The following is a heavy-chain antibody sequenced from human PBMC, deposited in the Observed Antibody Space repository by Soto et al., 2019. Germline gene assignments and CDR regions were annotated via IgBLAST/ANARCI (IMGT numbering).Heavy chain of an antibody. D-gene: IGHD1-26*01. Sequence: EVQLVESGGGLVKPGGSLRLCCVASGFTFSNAWMYWVRQARGKGLEWVGRIKSKADGGATDYAAPVKGRFTISRDHSKTTLYRQMSSLRAEDTATFYYTTDLASGIDDFWGQGTLVTVSS. J-gene: IGHJ4*02. CDR1: GFTFSNAW. CDR3: TTDLASGIDDF. V-gene: IGHV3-15*07. CDR2: IKSKADGGAT.